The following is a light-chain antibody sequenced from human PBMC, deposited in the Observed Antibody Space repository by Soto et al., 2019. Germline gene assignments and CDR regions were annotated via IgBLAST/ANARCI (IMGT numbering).Light chain of an antibody. CDR3: QQYNSYGT. CDR2: GTF. CDR1: DTVANS. Sequence: EILMTQSPATLSVSPGDRVTLSCRASDTVANSVAWYQQRPGQAPRLLIYGTFTRATAIPARFSGSASGAEFTLTISSLQSEDLAVYYCQQYNSYGTFGQGTKVEIK. J-gene: IGKJ1*01. V-gene: IGKV3-15*01.